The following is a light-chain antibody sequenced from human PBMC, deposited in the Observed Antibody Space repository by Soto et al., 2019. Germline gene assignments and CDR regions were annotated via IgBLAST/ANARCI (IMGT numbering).Light chain of an antibody. CDR1: QSISRY. V-gene: IGKV1-39*01. J-gene: IGKJ1*01. Sequence: DIQMTQAPSSLSASVGDRITITCRASQSISRYLNWYQHKPGKDPKLLINAASSLERGVPSRFSGGGSGTDFTLNISSLQPDDFVTYYCQQNYRATPWTFGQGTKVEVK. CDR3: QQNYRATPWT. CDR2: AAS.